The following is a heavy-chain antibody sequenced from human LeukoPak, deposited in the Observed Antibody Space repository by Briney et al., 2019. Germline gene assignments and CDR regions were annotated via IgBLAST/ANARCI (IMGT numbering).Heavy chain of an antibody. CDR3: ARDQLGGDPDDYYYYYMDV. V-gene: IGHV3-49*03. J-gene: IGHJ6*03. D-gene: IGHD4-17*01. CDR2: IRSKTYGGAI. Sequence: GGPLRLSCTTSGFFFGAYAMSWFRQAPGKGLEWVGFIRSKTYGGAIEYAASVKGRFTISRDDSKGIAYLQMNSLKTEDTAVYYCARDQLGGDPDDYYYYYMDVWGKGTTVTVSS. CDR1: GFFFGAYA.